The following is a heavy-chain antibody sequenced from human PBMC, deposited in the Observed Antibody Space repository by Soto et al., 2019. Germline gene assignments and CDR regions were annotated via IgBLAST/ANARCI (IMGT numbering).Heavy chain of an antibody. Sequence: QVQLVESGGGVXXXGXXLXXSXAASGFTFSSYGMHWVRQAPGKGLEWVAVISYDGSNKYYADSVKGRFTISRDNSKNTLYLQMNSLRAEDTAVYYCAKGTTVTGYWGQGTLVTVSS. V-gene: IGHV3-30*18. CDR1: GFTFSSYG. D-gene: IGHD4-17*01. CDR2: ISYDGSNK. CDR3: AKGTTVTGY. J-gene: IGHJ4*02.